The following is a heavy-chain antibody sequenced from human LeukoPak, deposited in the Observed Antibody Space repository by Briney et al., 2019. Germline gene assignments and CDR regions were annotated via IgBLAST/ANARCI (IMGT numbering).Heavy chain of an antibody. V-gene: IGHV3-74*01. J-gene: IGHJ4*02. CDR2: ISTDARTI. D-gene: IGHD5-24*01. CDR1: GFTFSGNW. CDR3: ARGLERWLQFDY. Sequence: AGGSLRLSCAASGFTFSGNWMHWVRQAPGKGLVWVSHISTDARTITYADFVKGRFTISRDNAKNTLYLQMNSLRAEDTAVYYCARGLERWLQFDYWGQGTLVTVSS.